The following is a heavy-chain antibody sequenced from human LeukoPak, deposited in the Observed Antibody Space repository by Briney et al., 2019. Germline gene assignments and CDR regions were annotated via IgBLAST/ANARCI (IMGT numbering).Heavy chain of an antibody. J-gene: IGHJ4*02. Sequence: ASVKVSCKASGYTFTGYYMHWVRQAPGQGLEWMGWINPNSGGTNYAQKFQGRVTMTRDTFISTAYMELSRLRSDDTAVYYCARGDSSGYYYVGFDYWGQGTLVTVSS. CDR1: GYTFTGYY. V-gene: IGHV1-2*02. D-gene: IGHD3-22*01. CDR2: INPNSGGT. CDR3: ARGDSSGYYYVGFDY.